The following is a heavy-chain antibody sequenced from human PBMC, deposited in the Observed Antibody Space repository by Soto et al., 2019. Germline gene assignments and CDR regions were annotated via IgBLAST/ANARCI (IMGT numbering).Heavy chain of an antibody. J-gene: IGHJ4*02. V-gene: IGHV1-58*01. D-gene: IGHD1-7*01. Sequence: SVKVSCKASGFTFTSSAVQWVRQARGQRLEWIGWIVVGSGNTNYAQKFQERVTITRDMSTSTAYMELSSLRSEDTAVYYCAAVDNWNYVAVFDYWGQGTLVTVSS. CDR1: GFTFTSSA. CDR3: AAVDNWNYVAVFDY. CDR2: IVVGSGNT.